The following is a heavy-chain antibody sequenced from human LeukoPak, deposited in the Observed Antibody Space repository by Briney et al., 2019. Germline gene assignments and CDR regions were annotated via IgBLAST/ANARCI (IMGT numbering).Heavy chain of an antibody. CDR3: ARDLTVTTRYDY. CDR1: GYTFTPYY. V-gene: IGHV1-2*06. Sequence: SVTVSCRASGYTFTPYYMHWLGQAPGQGLEGMGRINPSSGGTNYAQKFQGRVTMTSDTSISTAYMELSRLRSDDTAVYYCARDLTVTTRYDYWGQGTLVTVSS. J-gene: IGHJ4*02. D-gene: IGHD4-17*01. CDR2: INPSSGGT.